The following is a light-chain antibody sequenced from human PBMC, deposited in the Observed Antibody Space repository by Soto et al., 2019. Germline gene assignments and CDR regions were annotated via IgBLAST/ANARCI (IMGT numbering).Light chain of an antibody. CDR3: QQSYRSPPT. CDR2: AAS. V-gene: IGKV1-39*01. J-gene: IGKJ1*01. Sequence: DIQMTQSPFSLSASVGDRVSITCRASQSISSKLNWYQQKPGKVPKLLIYAASSLQSGVPSRFSGSGSGTDFTLTISSLQPEDFATYYCQQSYRSPPTFGQGTKVDI. CDR1: QSISSK.